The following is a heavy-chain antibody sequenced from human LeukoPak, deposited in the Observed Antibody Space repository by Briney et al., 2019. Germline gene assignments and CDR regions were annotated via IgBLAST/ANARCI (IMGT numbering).Heavy chain of an antibody. D-gene: IGHD1-26*01. J-gene: IGHJ4*02. CDR3: AKDRDSGSYRGTFDY. CDR1: GFTFSSYG. Sequence: GGSVRLSCAASGFTFSSYGMHWVRQAPGEGLEWVAVISYDGSNKYYADSVKGRFTISRDNSKNKLYLQMNSLRAEDTAVYYCAKDRDSGSYRGTFDYWGQGTLVTVFS. V-gene: IGHV3-30*18. CDR2: ISYDGSNK.